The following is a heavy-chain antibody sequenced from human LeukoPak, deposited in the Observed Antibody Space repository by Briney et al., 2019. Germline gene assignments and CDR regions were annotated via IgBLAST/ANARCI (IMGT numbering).Heavy chain of an antibody. D-gene: IGHD3-16*02. V-gene: IGHV3-30*02. Sequence: GGSLRLSCAASGFTFSSYGMHWVRQAPGKGLEWVAFIRYDGSNKYYADSVKGRFTISRDNSKNTLYLQMNSLRAEDTAVYYCAKDLALNDYVWGSYRDNFDYWGQGTLVTVSS. CDR2: IRYDGSNK. CDR1: GFTFSSYG. J-gene: IGHJ4*02. CDR3: AKDLALNDYVWGSYRDNFDY.